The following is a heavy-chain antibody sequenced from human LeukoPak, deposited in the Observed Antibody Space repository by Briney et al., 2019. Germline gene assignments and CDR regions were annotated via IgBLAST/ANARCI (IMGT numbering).Heavy chain of an antibody. J-gene: IGHJ4*02. CDR3: ARVTTTYYGSFDY. V-gene: IGHV3-74*01. CDR2: INSDGSYT. D-gene: IGHD3-10*01. Sequence: SGGSLRLSCAASGFTFSSYWMHWVRQAPGKGLAWVSRINSDGSYTDYADSVKGRFTISRDNAKNTLYLQMNSLRAEDTAVYYCARVTTTYYGSFDYWGQGTLVTVSS. CDR1: GFTFSSYW.